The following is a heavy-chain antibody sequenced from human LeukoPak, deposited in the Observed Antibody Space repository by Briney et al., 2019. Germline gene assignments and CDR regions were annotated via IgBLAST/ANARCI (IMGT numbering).Heavy chain of an antibody. Sequence: PSETLSLTCAVYGGSFSGYYWSWIRQPPGKGLEWIGEINHGGSTNYNPSLKSRVTISVDTSKNQFSLKLSSVTAADTAVYYCARGLRRYYGSGSYFDYWGQGTLVTVSS. J-gene: IGHJ4*02. CDR2: INHGGST. CDR1: GGSFSGYY. CDR3: ARGLRRYYGSGSYFDY. V-gene: IGHV4-34*01. D-gene: IGHD3-10*01.